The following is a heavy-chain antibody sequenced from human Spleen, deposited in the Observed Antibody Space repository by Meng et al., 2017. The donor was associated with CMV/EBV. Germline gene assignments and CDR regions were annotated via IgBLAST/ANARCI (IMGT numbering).Heavy chain of an antibody. V-gene: IGHV1-69*02. CDR1: STS. D-gene: IGHD2-21*02. CDR2: IIPVLDIR. CDR3: ARIERRRILENCGGDCSTTDY. J-gene: IGHJ4*02. Sequence: STSLSWIRQAPRQGLESQGRIIPVLDIRHYAERFQGKVTLSADTSTNIDYLKVGSLRSDDTAVYYCARIERRRILENCGGDCSTTDYWGQGTLVTVSS.